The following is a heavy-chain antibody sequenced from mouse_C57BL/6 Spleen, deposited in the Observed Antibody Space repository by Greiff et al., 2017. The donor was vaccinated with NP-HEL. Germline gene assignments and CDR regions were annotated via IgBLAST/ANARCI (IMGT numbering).Heavy chain of an antibody. Sequence: VQLQESGPELVKPGASVKISCKASGYAFSSSWMNWVKQRPGKGLEWIGRIYPGDGDTNYNGKFKGKATLTADKSSSTAYMQLSSLTSEDSAVYFCARNPLLRYYAMDYWGQGTSVTVSS. CDR2: IYPGDGDT. D-gene: IGHD1-2*01. CDR3: ARNPLLRYYAMDY. CDR1: GYAFSSSW. V-gene: IGHV1-82*01. J-gene: IGHJ4*01.